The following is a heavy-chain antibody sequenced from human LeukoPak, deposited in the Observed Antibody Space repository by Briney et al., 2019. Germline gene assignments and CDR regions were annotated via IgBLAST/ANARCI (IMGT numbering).Heavy chain of an antibody. CDR2: INPNSGGT. J-gene: IGHJ3*02. CDR1: GYTFTGYY. V-gene: IGHV1-2*02. CDR3: AREVDILTVTYAFDI. D-gene: IGHD3-9*01. Sequence: ASVKVSCKASGYTFTGYYMHWVRQAPGQGLEWMGWINPNSGGTNYAQKFQGRVTMTRNTSISTAYMELSSLRSEDTAVYYCAREVDILTVTYAFDIWGQGTMVTVSS.